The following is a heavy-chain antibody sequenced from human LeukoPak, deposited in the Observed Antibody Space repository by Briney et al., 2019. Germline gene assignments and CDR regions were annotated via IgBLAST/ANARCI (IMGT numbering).Heavy chain of an antibody. D-gene: IGHD2-2*02. CDR2: IKHDGSEK. V-gene: IGHV3-7*01. Sequence: PGGSLRLSCAASGFTFSYYWMSWVRQAPGKGLEWVANIKHDGSEKYYVDSVKGRFTISRDNSKNTLYLQMNSLRVEDTAVYYCARDYEPAAIPDAFDIWGQGTMVTVSS. J-gene: IGHJ3*02. CDR3: ARDYEPAAIPDAFDI. CDR1: GFTFSYYW.